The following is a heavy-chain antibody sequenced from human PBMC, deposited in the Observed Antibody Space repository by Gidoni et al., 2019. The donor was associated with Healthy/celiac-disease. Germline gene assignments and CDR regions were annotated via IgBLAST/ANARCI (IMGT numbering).Heavy chain of an antibody. CDR1: GYPFTSYA. Sequence: QVQLVQSGAEVKKPGASVKVSCKASGYPFTSYAMHWVRQAPGQRLEWMGWINTGNGNTKYSQKFQGRVTITRDTSASTAYMELSSLRSEDTAVYYCARVYWDDSSGWPYWGQGTLVTVSS. CDR3: ARVYWDDSSGWPY. V-gene: IGHV1-3*04. D-gene: IGHD3-22*01. CDR2: INTGNGNT. J-gene: IGHJ4*02.